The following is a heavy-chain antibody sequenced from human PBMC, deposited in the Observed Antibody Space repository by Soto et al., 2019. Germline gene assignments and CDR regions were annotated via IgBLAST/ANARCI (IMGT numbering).Heavy chain of an antibody. CDR2: ISGGGGST. D-gene: IGHD6-13*01. J-gene: IGHJ4*02. CDR1: GFTFSSFA. V-gene: IGHV3-23*01. CDR3: AKHTSSWDAHFDY. Sequence: PGGSLTLSCAASGFTFSSFAMCWVRQAPGKGLEWVSAISGGGGSTYYADSVKGRFTISRDNSKNTLYLQMNSLRAEDTAVYYCAKHTSSWDAHFDYWGQGTLVTDSS.